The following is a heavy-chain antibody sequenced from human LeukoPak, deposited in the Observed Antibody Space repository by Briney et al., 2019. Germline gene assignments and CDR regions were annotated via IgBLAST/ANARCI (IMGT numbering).Heavy chain of an antibody. D-gene: IGHD3-22*01. CDR2: IYYSGST. V-gene: IGHV4-59*01. CDR3: ARSTYYYDLSYYYGMDV. CDR1: GGSISSYY. Sequence: SETLSLTCTVSGGSISSYYWSWIRQPTGKGLEWIGYIYYSGSTNYNPSLKSRVTISVDTSKNQFSLKLSSVTAADTAVYYCARSTYYYDLSYYYGMDVWGQGTTVTVSS. J-gene: IGHJ6*02.